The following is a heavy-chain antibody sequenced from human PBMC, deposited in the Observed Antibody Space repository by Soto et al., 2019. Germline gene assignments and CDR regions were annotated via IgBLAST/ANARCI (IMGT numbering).Heavy chain of an antibody. CDR3: SKVRISSSWSYYYYGMYV. D-gene: IGHD6-13*01. Sequence: PGGSVRLSCAASGFTFSSYAMSWVRQAPGKGLEWVSAISGSGGSTYYADSVKGRFTISRDNSKNTLYLQMNSLRAEDTAVYYCSKVRISSSWSYYYYGMYVWGQGTTVTVSS. J-gene: IGHJ6*02. V-gene: IGHV3-23*01. CDR2: ISGSGGST. CDR1: GFTFSSYA.